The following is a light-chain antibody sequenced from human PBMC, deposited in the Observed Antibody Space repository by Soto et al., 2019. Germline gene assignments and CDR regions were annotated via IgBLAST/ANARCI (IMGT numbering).Light chain of an antibody. J-gene: IGKJ3*01. Sequence: DIVMTQSPDSLAVSLGERATINCKSSQSVLYSANNKNYLAWYQKKPGEHPNLLIYWATTRKSGVPDRFSGSGSGTDFTLTISSLQAEDVAVYYCQHYYTTPRAFGPGTKVDI. CDR2: WAT. CDR3: QHYYTTPRA. V-gene: IGKV4-1*01. CDR1: QSVLYSANNKNY.